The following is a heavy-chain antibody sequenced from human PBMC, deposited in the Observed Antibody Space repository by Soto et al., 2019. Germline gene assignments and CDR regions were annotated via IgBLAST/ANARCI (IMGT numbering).Heavy chain of an antibody. D-gene: IGHD3-10*01. CDR1: GFTFSEYA. Sequence: EVKVLESGGDLVLPGGSLRLSCVASGFTFSEYAMTWVRQAPGKGLDWVSSVSANGDITYYADSVKGRFTISRDNSNNTLLLQMTSLRAEDTALYYCARGDRGGSGSPASYYFSGLDVWGQGTTVIVSS. CDR2: VSANGDIT. J-gene: IGHJ6*02. CDR3: ARGDRGGSGSPASYYFSGLDV. V-gene: IGHV3-23*01.